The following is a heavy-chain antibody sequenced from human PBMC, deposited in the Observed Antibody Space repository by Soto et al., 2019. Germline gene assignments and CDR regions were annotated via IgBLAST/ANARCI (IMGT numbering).Heavy chain of an antibody. CDR1: GYTFTSYG. V-gene: IGHV1-18*01. CDR2: ISAYNGNT. D-gene: IGHD5-18*01. CDR3: ARDLDGYSYGSNFDY. Sequence: QVQLVQSGAEVKKPGASVKVSCKASGYTFTSYGISWVRQAPGQGLEWMGWISAYNGNTNYAQKLQGRGTMTTDTSTSTAYMELRSLRSDDTAVYYCARDLDGYSYGSNFDYWGQGTLVTVSS. J-gene: IGHJ4*02.